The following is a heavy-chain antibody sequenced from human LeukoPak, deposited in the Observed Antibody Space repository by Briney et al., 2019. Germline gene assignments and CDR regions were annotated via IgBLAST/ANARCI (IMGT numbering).Heavy chain of an antibody. J-gene: IGHJ4*02. Sequence: GGSLRLSCAASGFTFSSYWMSWVRQAPGKGLEWVANIKQDGSEKYYVDSVKGRFTISRDNSKNTLYLQMNSLRAEDTAVYYCAKTESSGYYSEARKDFDYWGQGTLVTVSS. V-gene: IGHV3-7*03. CDR3: AKTESSGYYSEARKDFDY. D-gene: IGHD3-22*01. CDR2: IKQDGSEK. CDR1: GFTFSSYW.